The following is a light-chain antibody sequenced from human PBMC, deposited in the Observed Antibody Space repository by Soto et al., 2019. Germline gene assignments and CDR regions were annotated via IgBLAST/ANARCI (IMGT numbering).Light chain of an antibody. J-gene: IGKJ2*01. CDR3: QQYTTYPYT. CDR2: DAS. Sequence: DIRMTQSPSTLSASVGDRVTITCRASQSVTNWLAWYQQKPGKAPNLLIYDASRLQSGIPSRFSGSGSGTEFTLTISSLQPDDFATYYCQQYTTYPYTLGQGTKLEIK. V-gene: IGKV1-5*01. CDR1: QSVTNW.